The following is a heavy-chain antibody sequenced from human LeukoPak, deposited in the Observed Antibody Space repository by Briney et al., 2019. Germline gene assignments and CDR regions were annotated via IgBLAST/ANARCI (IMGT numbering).Heavy chain of an antibody. J-gene: IGHJ2*01. D-gene: IGHD6-19*01. CDR2: IYYSGNT. Sequence: SETLSLTCTVSGGSISSYYWSWIRQPPGKGLEWIGYIYYSGNTNYNPSLKSRVTISVDTSKNQFSLKLSSVTAADTAVYYCVRVAQKLERIAVAGTSERITNWYFDLWGRGTLVTVSS. CDR1: GGSISSYY. CDR3: VRVAQKLERIAVAGTSERITNWYFDL. V-gene: IGHV4-59*01.